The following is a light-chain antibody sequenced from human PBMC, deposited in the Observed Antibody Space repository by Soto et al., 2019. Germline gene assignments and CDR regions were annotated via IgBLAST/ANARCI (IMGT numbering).Light chain of an antibody. CDR1: SSDVGGYNY. CDR3: SSFTSTNTVL. Sequence: QSALTQPASVSGSPGQSITISCTGTSSDVGGYNYVSWYQQHPGKAPKLMIYNVSNRPSGVSNRFSGSKSGNTASHTISGLQGEDEGHYYCSSFTSTNTVLLGGGTDLTVL. J-gene: IGLJ2*01. CDR2: NVS. V-gene: IGLV2-14*01.